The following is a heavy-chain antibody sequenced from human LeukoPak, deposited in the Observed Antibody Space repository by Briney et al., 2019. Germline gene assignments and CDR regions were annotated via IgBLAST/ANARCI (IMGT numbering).Heavy chain of an antibody. D-gene: IGHD3-22*01. CDR1: GYTFTGYY. Sequence: SVKVSCKASGYTFTGYYMHWVRQAPGQGLEWMGGIIPMFGTANYAQKFQGRVTITADESTRTAYMELRTLRSEDTAIYYCARGSGETGGYYYVYWGRGTPVTVSS. V-gene: IGHV1-69*13. CDR3: ARGSGETGGYYYVY. J-gene: IGHJ4*02. CDR2: IIPMFGTA.